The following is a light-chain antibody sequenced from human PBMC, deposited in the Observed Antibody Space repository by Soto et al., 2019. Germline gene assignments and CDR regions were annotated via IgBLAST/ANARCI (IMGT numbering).Light chain of an antibody. CDR2: GAS. CDR1: QSXSSSY. CDR3: QQYGSSPYT. Sequence: EIVLTQSPXTLXLSPGXXATXXXRXSQSXSSSYLAWYQQKPGQAPRLLIYGASSRATGIPDRFSGSGSGTDFTLTISRLEPEDFAVYYCQQYGSSPYTFGQGTKLEIK. V-gene: IGKV3-20*01. J-gene: IGKJ2*01.